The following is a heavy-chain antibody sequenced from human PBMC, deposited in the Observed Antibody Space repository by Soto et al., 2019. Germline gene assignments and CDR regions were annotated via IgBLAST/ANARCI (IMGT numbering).Heavy chain of an antibody. J-gene: IGHJ6*02. V-gene: IGHV1-3*05. CDR2: INAGNGNT. CDR3: ASSNCISTSCYAYHCGMDV. D-gene: IGHD2-2*01. Sequence: QVQLVQSGAEEKKPGASVKVSCKASGYTFTSYAMHWVRQAPGQRLEWMGWINAGNGNTKYSQKFQGRVIITRDTSASTAYMELSSLRSEDTAVYYCASSNCISTSCYAYHCGMDVWGQGTTVTVSS. CDR1: GYTFTSYA.